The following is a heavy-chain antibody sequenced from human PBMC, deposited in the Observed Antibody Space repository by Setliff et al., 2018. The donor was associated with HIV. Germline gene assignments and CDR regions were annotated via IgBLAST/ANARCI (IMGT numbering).Heavy chain of an antibody. CDR1: GYTFTNYA. J-gene: IGHJ6*03. Sequence: ASVKVSCKTSGYTFTNYAMHWVRQAPGQSLEWMGWINTATGDTKYSERFRDRITIFRDTSANTAYVDLGSLRSEDTAVYYCARQRNSGTFYYSYYYMDVWGKGTTVTVPS. CDR3: ARQRNSGTFYYSYYYMDV. CDR2: INTATGDT. V-gene: IGHV1-3*04. D-gene: IGHD1-26*01.